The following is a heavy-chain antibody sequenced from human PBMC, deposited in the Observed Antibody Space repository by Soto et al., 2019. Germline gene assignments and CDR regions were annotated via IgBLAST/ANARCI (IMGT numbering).Heavy chain of an antibody. Sequence: QDHLVQSGGEVKKPGASAKVSCKASGYTFKNYGINWVRQAPGRGLEWVAWISAYNGATSYAQHLQCTVTVTTETPTNTAYMELRSLRPDDTAVYFCVLGGLETGYYRDMDYWGQGTLVSVSS. CDR1: GYTFKNYG. J-gene: IGHJ4*02. CDR3: VLGGLETGYYRDMDY. V-gene: IGHV1-18*04. CDR2: ISAYNGAT. D-gene: IGHD3-9*01.